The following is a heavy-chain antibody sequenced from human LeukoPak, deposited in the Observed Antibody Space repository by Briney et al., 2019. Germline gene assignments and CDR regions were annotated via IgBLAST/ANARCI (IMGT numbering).Heavy chain of an antibody. Sequence: PGGSLRLSCAASGFTFDDYGMSWVRQTPGKGLEWVSSINWNGGSTGYADSVKGRFTISRDNAKNSLYLQMNSLRAEDTAFYYCARARITIFGVVIRDAFDIWGQGTMVTVSS. CDR1: GFTFDDYG. V-gene: IGHV3-20*04. J-gene: IGHJ3*02. D-gene: IGHD3-3*01. CDR3: ARARITIFGVVIRDAFDI. CDR2: INWNGGST.